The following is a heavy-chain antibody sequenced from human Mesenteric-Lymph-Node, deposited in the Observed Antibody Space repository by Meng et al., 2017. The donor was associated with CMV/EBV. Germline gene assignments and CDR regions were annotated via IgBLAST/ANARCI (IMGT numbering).Heavy chain of an antibody. CDR2: INPNNNGT. CDR3: ASVRRGYSSSWFDP. Sequence: ASVKVSCKPSGYTFTGYYVHWVRQAPGQGLEWMGWINPNNNGTNYAQKFQGRVTMTRATSITTAYMELSRLTSDDTAIYYCASVRRGYSSSWFDPWGQGTLVTVSS. J-gene: IGHJ5*02. D-gene: IGHD6-13*01. V-gene: IGHV1-2*02. CDR1: GYTFTGYY.